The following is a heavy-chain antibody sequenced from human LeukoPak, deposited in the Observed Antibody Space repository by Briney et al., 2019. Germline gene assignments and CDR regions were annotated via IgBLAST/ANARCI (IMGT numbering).Heavy chain of an antibody. Sequence: PGGSLRLSCAVSGFTFSSYWMSWVRQAPGKGREWVGNIKEDGSEKYYVDSVKGRFTISRDNAKSSLYLQMNSLRAEDTAVYYCARDSFETDIDYWGQGTLVTVSS. CDR1: GFTFSSYW. CDR3: ARDSFETDIDY. CDR2: IKEDGSEK. V-gene: IGHV3-7*01. J-gene: IGHJ4*02. D-gene: IGHD1-14*01.